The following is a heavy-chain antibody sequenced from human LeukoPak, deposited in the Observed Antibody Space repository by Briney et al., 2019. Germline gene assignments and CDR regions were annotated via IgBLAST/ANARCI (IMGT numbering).Heavy chain of an antibody. CDR1: GFTFSSYA. CDR3: AKGGSDITIFGVVIVPFDY. D-gene: IGHD3-3*01. V-gene: IGHV3-23*01. J-gene: IGHJ4*02. Sequence: GGSLRLSCAASGFTFSSYAMSWVRQAPGKGLEWVSAISGSGGSTYYADSVKGRFTISRDNSKSTLYLQMNSLRAEDTAVYYCAKGGSDITIFGVVIVPFDYWGQGTLVTVSS. CDR2: ISGSGGST.